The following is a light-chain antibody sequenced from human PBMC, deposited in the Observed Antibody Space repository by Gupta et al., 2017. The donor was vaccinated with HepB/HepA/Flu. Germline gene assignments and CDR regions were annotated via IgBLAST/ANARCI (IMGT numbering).Light chain of an antibody. CDR1: NIGSKS. Sequence: SSVLTQPPSVSVAPGKTAMITCGRNNIGSKSVHWYQQTPGHAPGLVVYYDRDRPSVIPARFSGSNCENTATLTISRVEAGDEADYYCQVWDSSSDDGVFGGGTKRTVL. J-gene: IGLJ3*02. V-gene: IGLV3-21*03. CDR3: QVWDSSSDDGV. CDR2: YDR.